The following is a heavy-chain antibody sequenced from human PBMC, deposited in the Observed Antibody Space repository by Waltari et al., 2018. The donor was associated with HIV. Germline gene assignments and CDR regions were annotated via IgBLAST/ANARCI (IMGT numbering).Heavy chain of an antibody. Sequence: QVQLQESGPGLVTPSQTLSLTCPAPGGSINSGRYEWRWIRQPAGKGLEWIGGGYTGGSAYYNPFLKSRVTISVDTSKNQFSLRLSSVTAADTAVYYCARVGGRCSNGVCYGWFDPWGQGTLVTVSS. V-gene: IGHV4-61*02. CDR3: ARVGGRCSNGVCYGWFDP. J-gene: IGHJ5*02. D-gene: IGHD2-8*01. CDR2: GYTGGSA. CDR1: GGSINSGRYE.